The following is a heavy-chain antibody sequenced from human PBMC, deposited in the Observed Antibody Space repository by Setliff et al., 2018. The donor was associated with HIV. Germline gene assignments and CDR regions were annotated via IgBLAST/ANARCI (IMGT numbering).Heavy chain of an antibody. V-gene: IGHV4-31*03. D-gene: IGHD7-27*01. Sequence: SETLSLTCTVSGGSISRGGYYWSWIRQHPGKGLEWIGYIYYSGSTYYNPSLKSRVTISVDTSKNQFSLKLSSVTAADTAVYYCARAFWGSVDYWDQGTLVTVSS. CDR3: ARAFWGSVDY. J-gene: IGHJ4*02. CDR2: IYYSGST. CDR1: GGSISRGGYY.